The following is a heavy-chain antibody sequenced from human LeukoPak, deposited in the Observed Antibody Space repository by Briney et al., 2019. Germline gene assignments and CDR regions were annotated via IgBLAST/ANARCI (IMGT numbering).Heavy chain of an antibody. CDR1: GYTFTGYY. CDR2: INPNSGGT. CDR3: ARSPNGYCSGGSCYSNWFDP. Sequence: ASVKVSCKASGYTFTGYYMHWVRQAPGQGLGWMGWINPNSGGTNYAQKFQGRVTMTRGTSISTAYMELSRLRSDDTAVYYCARSPNGYCSGGSCYSNWFDPWGQGTLVTVSS. D-gene: IGHD2-15*01. V-gene: IGHV1-2*02. J-gene: IGHJ5*02.